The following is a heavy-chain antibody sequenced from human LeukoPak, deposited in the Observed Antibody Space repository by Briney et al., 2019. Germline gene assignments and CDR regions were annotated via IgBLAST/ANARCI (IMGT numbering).Heavy chain of an antibody. Sequence: SVKVSCKASGDTFTNYAITWVRQAPGQGLEWMGRFISFLNQATYAQKFQGSVTISADKSTNAAYMEVDSLKSEDTAVYYCAREDLAAGASAFDYWGQGTLVTVSA. CDR1: GDTFTNYA. D-gene: IGHD6-25*01. V-gene: IGHV1-69*04. CDR3: AREDLAAGASAFDY. CDR2: FISFLNQA. J-gene: IGHJ4*02.